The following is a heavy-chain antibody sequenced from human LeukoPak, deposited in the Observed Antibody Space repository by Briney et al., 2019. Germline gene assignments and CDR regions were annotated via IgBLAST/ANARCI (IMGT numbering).Heavy chain of an antibody. CDR2: ISVYNGNT. CDR1: GYIFTSYG. V-gene: IGHV1-18*01. Sequence: ASVKVSCTASGYIFTSYGITWVRQAPGQGLEWMGRISVYNGNTKYAEKFQGGVSMTTDTSTSTAYMELRSLGSDDTAVYYCAREDLVRGLIGPDYWGQGTLVTVSS. J-gene: IGHJ4*02. D-gene: IGHD3-10*01. CDR3: AREDLVRGLIGPDY.